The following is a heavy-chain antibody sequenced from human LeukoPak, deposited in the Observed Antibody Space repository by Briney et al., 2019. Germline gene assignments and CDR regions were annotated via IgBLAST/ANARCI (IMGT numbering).Heavy chain of an antibody. CDR2: IYHSGST. CDR1: GYSISSGSY. V-gene: IGHV4-38-2*02. J-gene: IGHJ4*02. D-gene: IGHD3-3*01. Sequence: SQTLSLTCTVSGYSISSGSYWGWIRQPPGKGLEWIGSIYHSGSTNYNPSLKSRVTISVDTSKNQFSLKLSSVTAADTAVYYCARGGRGPIRFLEVFEYWGQGTLVTVSS. CDR3: ARGGRGPIRFLEVFEY.